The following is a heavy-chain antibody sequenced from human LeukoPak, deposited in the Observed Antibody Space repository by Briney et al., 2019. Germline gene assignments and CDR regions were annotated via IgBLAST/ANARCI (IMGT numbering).Heavy chain of an antibody. CDR2: ISYDGSNK. V-gene: IGHV3-30*18. D-gene: IGHD6-19*01. Sequence: GGSLRLSCAASGFTFSSYGMHWVRQAPGKGLEGVAVISYDGSNKYYADSVKGRFTISRDNSKNTLYLQMNSLRAEDTAVYYCAKELGYSSGWYDYWGQGTLVTVSS. CDR3: AKELGYSSGWYDY. J-gene: IGHJ4*02. CDR1: GFTFSSYG.